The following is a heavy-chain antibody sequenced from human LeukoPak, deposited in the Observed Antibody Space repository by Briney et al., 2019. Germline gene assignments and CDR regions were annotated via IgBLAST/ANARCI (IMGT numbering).Heavy chain of an antibody. D-gene: IGHD5-18*01. V-gene: IGHV4-39*02. J-gene: IGHJ4*02. CDR2: IYYSGST. CDR3: ARDLNTAMAHYFDY. Sequence: SETLSLTCTVSGGSISSSSYYWGWIRQPPGKGLEWIGSIYYSGSTYYNPSLKGRVTISVDTSKNQFSLKLSSVTAADTAVYYCARDLNTAMAHYFDYWGQGTLVTVSS. CDR1: GGSISSSSYY.